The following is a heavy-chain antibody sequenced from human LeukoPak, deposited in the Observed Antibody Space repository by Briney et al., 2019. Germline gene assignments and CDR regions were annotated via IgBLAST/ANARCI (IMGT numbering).Heavy chain of an antibody. CDR1: GYTFTAYY. J-gene: IGHJ4*02. D-gene: IGHD3-9*01. CDR3: ARRSGILTGFDY. CDR2: IKTNSGGT. V-gene: IGHV1-2*02. Sequence: ASVKVSCKASGYTFTAYYMYWVRQAPGQGLEWMGWIKTNSGGTNYAQRLQGRVTITRDTSISTAYMELSSLRSDDTAVYYCARRSGILTGFDYWGQGTLVTVSS.